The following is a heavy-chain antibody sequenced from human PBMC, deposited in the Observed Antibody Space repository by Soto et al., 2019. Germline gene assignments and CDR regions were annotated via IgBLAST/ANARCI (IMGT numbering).Heavy chain of an antibody. CDR2: IWYDGSNK. CDR3: AREEVLLGNDYGDYVGGVPFYYYYYGMDV. V-gene: IGHV3-33*01. J-gene: IGHJ6*02. D-gene: IGHD4-17*01. CDR1: GFTFSSYG. Sequence: QVQLVESGGGVVQPGRSLRLSCAASGFTFSSYGMHWVRQAPGKGLEWVAVIWYDGSNKYYADSVKGRFTISRDNSKNTLELQMNSLRAEDTAVYYCAREEVLLGNDYGDYVGGVPFYYYYYGMDVWGQGTTVTVSS.